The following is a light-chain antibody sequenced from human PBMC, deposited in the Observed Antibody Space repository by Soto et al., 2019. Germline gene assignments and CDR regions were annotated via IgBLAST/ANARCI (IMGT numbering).Light chain of an antibody. CDR2: ASS. J-gene: IGKJ4*01. CDR1: QSVSNH. V-gene: IGKV1-39*01. Sequence: DIPMTQSPSSLSASVGDRVTITCRASQSVSNHLNWYQQKPGKAPKLLIYASSSLQSGAPSRFSGSGSGTDFTLTISSLQPEDFATYYCQQSHSNIQELTFGGGTKVEIK. CDR3: QQSHSNIQELT.